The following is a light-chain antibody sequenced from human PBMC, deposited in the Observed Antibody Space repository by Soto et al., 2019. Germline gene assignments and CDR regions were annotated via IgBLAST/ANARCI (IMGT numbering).Light chain of an antibody. Sequence: ETVSTQSPGTLSLSPGERATLSCRASQSFSSSYLACYQQKPGQAPRLLIYGASSRATCIPDRVSGSGSGTDFTLTISSLESEDFSVYYWQQYGTSITFGQGTRLEI. CDR1: QSFSSSY. J-gene: IGKJ5*01. CDR3: QQYGTSIT. V-gene: IGKV3-20*01. CDR2: GAS.